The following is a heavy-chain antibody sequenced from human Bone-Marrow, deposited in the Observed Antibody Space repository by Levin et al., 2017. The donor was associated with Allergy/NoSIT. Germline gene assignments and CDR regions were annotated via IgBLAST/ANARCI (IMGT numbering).Heavy chain of an antibody. CDR3: AREIVVVVAATASDGYGMDV. J-gene: IGHJ6*02. V-gene: IGHV3-21*01. CDR1: GFTFSSYS. Sequence: PGGSLRLSCAASGFTFSSYSMNWVRQAPGKGLEWVSSISSSSSYIYYADSVKGRFTISRDNAKNSLYLQMNSLRAEDTAVYYCAREIVVVVAATASDGYGMDVWGQGTTVTVSS. CDR2: ISSSSSYI. D-gene: IGHD2-15*01.